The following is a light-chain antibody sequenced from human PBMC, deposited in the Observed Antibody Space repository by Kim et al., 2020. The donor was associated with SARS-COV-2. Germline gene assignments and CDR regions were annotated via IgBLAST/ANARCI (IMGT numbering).Light chain of an antibody. J-gene: IGLJ1*01. Sequence: SYELTQPLSVSVALGQTARITCGGKNIGSKNVHWYQQKPGQAPVLVIYRDSNRPSGIPERFSGSNSGNTATLTISRAQAGDEADYYCQVWDSSTGVLGTGTKVTVL. CDR2: RDS. CDR1: NIGSKN. V-gene: IGLV3-9*01. CDR3: QVWDSSTGV.